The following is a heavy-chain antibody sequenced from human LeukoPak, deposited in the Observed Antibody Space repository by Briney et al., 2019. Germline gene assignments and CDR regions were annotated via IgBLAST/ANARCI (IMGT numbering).Heavy chain of an antibody. CDR2: IWYDGSNK. CDR3: ARDIGRKYKIFDY. V-gene: IGHV3-33*01. D-gene: IGHD1-1*01. CDR1: GFTFSSYG. J-gene: IGHJ4*02. Sequence: PGGSLRLSCAASGFTFSSYGMHWVRQAPGKGLEWVAVIWYDGSNKYYADSVKGRFTISRDNSKNTLYLQVNSLRAEDTAVYYCARDIGRKYKIFDYWGQGTLVTVSS.